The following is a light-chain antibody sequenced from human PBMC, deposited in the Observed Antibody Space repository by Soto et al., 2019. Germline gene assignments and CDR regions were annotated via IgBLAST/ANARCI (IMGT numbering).Light chain of an antibody. CDR2: LGS. V-gene: IGKV2-28*01. J-gene: IGKJ1*01. CDR3: MQVLEAWT. Sequence: IVMTQTPLSLPVTPGEPASISCRSSQSLLQSNGYTFLDWYLQKPGQSPQLLIYLGSNRASGVPDRFSGSGSGTDFTLKISRVEAEDVGVYYCMQVLEAWTFGQGTKGDIK. CDR1: QSLLQSNGYTF.